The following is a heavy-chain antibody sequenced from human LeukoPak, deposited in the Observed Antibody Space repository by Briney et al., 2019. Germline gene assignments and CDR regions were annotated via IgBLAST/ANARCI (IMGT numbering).Heavy chain of an antibody. V-gene: IGHV4-34*01. J-gene: IGHJ4*02. D-gene: IGHD5-12*01. CDR1: GGSFSGYY. Sequence: SETLSLTCAVYGGSFSGYYRSWIRQPPGKGLEWIGEINHSGSTNYNPSLKSRVTISVDTSKNQFSLKLSSVTAADTAVYYCARGGYSGYDSDYWGQGTLVTVSS. CDR3: ARGGYSGYDSDY. CDR2: INHSGST.